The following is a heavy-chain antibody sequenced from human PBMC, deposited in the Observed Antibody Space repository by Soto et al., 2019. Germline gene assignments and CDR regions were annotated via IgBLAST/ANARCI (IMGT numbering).Heavy chain of an antibody. CDR2: INHSGSA. J-gene: IGHJ4*02. CDR1: GESFSGYI. CDR3: ARGLITGSHYSGGWYYFDS. V-gene: IGHV4-34*01. Sequence: SETLSLTCAVYGESFSGYIWTWIRQTPGKGLQWIGQINHSGSASYNPSLKSRVTISVHTSNSQSSLELSSVTAADTAVYYCARGLITGSHYSGGWYYFDSWGQGTQVTVS. D-gene: IGHD6-19*01.